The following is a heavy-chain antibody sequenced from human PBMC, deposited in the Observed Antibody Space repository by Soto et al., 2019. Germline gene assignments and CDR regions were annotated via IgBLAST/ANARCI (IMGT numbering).Heavy chain of an antibody. CDR3: ARSMFYSDDTNYSPFEY. J-gene: IGHJ4*02. D-gene: IGHD3-22*01. V-gene: IGHV4-61*01. CDR2: FYYTGSI. CDR1: GGSVSSGNYY. Sequence: QVQLQESGPGLVKPSETLSLTCTVSGGSVSSGNYYWSWIRQPPGKGLEWIGYFYYTGSINYNPSLKSQVTIFIDASKNQFSLRLSSVTAADTAVYYCARSMFYSDDTNYSPFEYWGQGTLVTASS.